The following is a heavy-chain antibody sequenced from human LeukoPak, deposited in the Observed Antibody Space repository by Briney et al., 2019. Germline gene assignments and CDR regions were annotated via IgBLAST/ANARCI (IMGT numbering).Heavy chain of an antibody. V-gene: IGHV3-30-3*01. Sequence: GGSLRLSCAASGFPFNIYTVHWVRQAPGKGLEWVAVISYDGNTGYYADSVKGRFTISRDNSRTTLFLQMNSLSPKDTAVYYCAREGGYSYGLGYFDYWGQGTQVTVYS. CDR2: ISYDGNTG. CDR3: AREGGYSYGLGYFDY. J-gene: IGHJ4*02. CDR1: GFPFNIYT. D-gene: IGHD5-18*01.